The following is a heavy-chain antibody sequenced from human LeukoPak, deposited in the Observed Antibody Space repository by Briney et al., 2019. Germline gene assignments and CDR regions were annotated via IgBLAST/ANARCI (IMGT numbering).Heavy chain of an antibody. CDR3: ASDVATIYGY. Sequence: PGGSLRLSCAASGFTFSSYSMNWVRQAPGKGLEWVSYISSSSSTIYYADSVKGRFTISRDNAKNSLYLQMNSLRAEDTAVYYCASDVATIYGYWGQGTLVTVSS. CDR2: ISSSSSTI. D-gene: IGHD5-12*01. V-gene: IGHV3-48*01. CDR1: GFTFSSYS. J-gene: IGHJ4*02.